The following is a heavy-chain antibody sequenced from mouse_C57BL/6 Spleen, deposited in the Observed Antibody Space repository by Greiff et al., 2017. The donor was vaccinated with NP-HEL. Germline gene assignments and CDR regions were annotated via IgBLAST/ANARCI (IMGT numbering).Heavy chain of an antibody. D-gene: IGHD3-2*02. CDR3: AIDSSGYVDYAMDY. J-gene: IGHJ4*01. V-gene: IGHV1-53*01. CDR1: GYTFTSYW. Sequence: QVQLQQPGTELVKPGASVKLSCKASGYTFTSYWMHWVKQRPGQGLEWIGNINPSNGGTNYNEKFKSKATLTVDKSSSTAYMQLSSLTSEDSAVDYGAIDSSGYVDYAMDYWGQGTSVTVSS. CDR2: INPSNGGT.